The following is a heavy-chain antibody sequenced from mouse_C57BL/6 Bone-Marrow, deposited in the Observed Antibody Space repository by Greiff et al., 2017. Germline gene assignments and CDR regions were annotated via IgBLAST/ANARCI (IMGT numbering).Heavy chain of an antibody. Sequence: QVQLKESGPELVKPGASVKISCKASGYAFSSSWMNWVKQRPGKGLEWIGRIYPGDGDTNYNGKFKGKATLTADKSSSTAYMQLSSLTSEDSAVYFCAAIYYGNCYFDYWGQGTTLTVSS. CDR1: GYAFSSSW. CDR2: IYPGDGDT. J-gene: IGHJ2*01. CDR3: AAIYYGNCYFDY. D-gene: IGHD2-1*01. V-gene: IGHV1-82*01.